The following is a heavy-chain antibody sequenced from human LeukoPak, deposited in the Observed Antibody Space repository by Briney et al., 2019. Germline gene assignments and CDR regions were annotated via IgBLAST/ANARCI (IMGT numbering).Heavy chain of an antibody. Sequence: SVKVSCKASGGTSSSYTISWVRQAPGQGLEWMGRIIPILGIANYAQKFQGRVTITADKSTSTAYMELSSLRSEDTAVYYCASRYSGYGRSPANEFDYWGQGTLVTVSS. CDR3: ASRYSGYGRSPANEFDY. CDR1: GGTSSSYT. CDR2: IIPILGIA. J-gene: IGHJ4*02. D-gene: IGHD5-12*01. V-gene: IGHV1-69*02.